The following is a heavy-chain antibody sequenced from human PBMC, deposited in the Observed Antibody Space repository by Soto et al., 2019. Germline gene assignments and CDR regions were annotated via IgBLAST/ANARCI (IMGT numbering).Heavy chain of an antibody. CDR2: ISASGGST. D-gene: IGHD2-2*01. V-gene: IGHV3-23*01. CDR3: ARGAVMPDS. J-gene: IGHJ4*02. CDR1: GFTFDSFA. Sequence: EVQRLESGGGLEQPGGSLRLSCAASGFTFDSFAMTWVRQAPGKGLEWVSAISASGGSTFYADSVKGWFTISRDSSKNTLYLQMNSLRAEDTAVYYCARGAVMPDSWGQGTLVNVSS.